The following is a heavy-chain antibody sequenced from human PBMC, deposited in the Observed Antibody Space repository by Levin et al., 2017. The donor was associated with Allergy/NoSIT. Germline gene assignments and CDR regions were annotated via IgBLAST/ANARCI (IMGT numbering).Heavy chain of an antibody. V-gene: IGHV1-18*01. CDR2: ISTHNGNT. D-gene: IGHD2-2*01. CDR1: GYTFKNYG. CDR3: ARFVVTPVSYFYMDV. J-gene: IGHJ6*03. Sequence: GESLKISCKASGYTFKNYGISWVRQAPGQGLEWMGWISTHNGNTNYAQSFQGRVTMTKDTSTSTAAMELRSLISDDTAVYYCARFVVTPVSYFYMDVWGKGTTVTVSS.